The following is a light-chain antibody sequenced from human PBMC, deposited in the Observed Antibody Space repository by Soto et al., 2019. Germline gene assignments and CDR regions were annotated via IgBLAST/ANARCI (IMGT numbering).Light chain of an antibody. V-gene: IGKV3-15*01. CDR2: GAS. Sequence: ELVMTQSPATLSVSPGERATLSCRASQSVSSNVAWFQQKPGQPPRLLIYGASIRAAGIPARFSGGGSETEFTLTISSLQSEDFALYYCQQYNSWPTSGGGNKVDIK. J-gene: IGKJ4*01. CDR1: QSVSSN. CDR3: QQYNSWPT.